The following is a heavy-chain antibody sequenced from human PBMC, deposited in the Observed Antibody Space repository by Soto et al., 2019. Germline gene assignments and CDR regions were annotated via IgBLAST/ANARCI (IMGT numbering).Heavy chain of an antibody. CDR3: ARGLGNSSSWFSYNWFDP. D-gene: IGHD6-13*01. V-gene: IGHV4-34*01. CDR2: INHSGST. J-gene: IGHJ5*02. CDR1: GGSFSGYY. Sequence: LSLTCAVYGGSFSGYYWSWIRQPPGKGLEWIGEINHSGSTNYNPSLKSRVTISVDTSKNQFSLKLSSVTAADTAVYYCARGLGNSSSWFSYNWFDPWGQGTLVTVSS.